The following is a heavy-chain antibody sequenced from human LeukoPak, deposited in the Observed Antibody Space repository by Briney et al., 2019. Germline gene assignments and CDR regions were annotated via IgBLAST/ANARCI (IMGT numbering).Heavy chain of an antibody. J-gene: IGHJ4*02. CDR3: ALRASTNIPGY. CDR1: GFTFSSYA. Sequence: GGSLRLSCAASGFTFSSYAMHWVRQAPGKGLEGVAVISYDGSNKYYADSVKGRFTISRDNSKNTLYLQMRSLRAEDTAVYYCALRASTNIPGYWGQGTLVTVSS. CDR2: ISYDGSNK. V-gene: IGHV3-30-3*01. D-gene: IGHD2/OR15-2a*01.